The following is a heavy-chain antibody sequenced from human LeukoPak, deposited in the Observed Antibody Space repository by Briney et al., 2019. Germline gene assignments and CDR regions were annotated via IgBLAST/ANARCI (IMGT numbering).Heavy chain of an antibody. Sequence: GGSLRLSCAASGFPFISFGMHWFGRAPGKGLEGLAVIWYDGSNKYYADSVKGRFTISRDNSKNTLYLQMNSLRAEDTAVYYCARGYGDYVASGFHHWGQGTLVTVSS. CDR3: ARGYGDYVASGFHH. CDR1: GFPFISFG. J-gene: IGHJ1*01. D-gene: IGHD4-17*01. CDR2: IWYDGSNK. V-gene: IGHV3-33*01.